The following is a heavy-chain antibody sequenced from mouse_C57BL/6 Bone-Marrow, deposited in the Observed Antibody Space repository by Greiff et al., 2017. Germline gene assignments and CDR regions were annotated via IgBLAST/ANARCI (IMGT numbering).Heavy chain of an antibody. J-gene: IGHJ2*01. CDR3: ARSGPLGRSFDY. Sequence: QFQLQQPGAELVKPGASVKMSCKASGYTFTSYWIPWVKQRPGQGLEWIGDIYPTSGRTNYNEKFKGKAILTVDTSSNTAYMQLSSLTSEDSAVFYCARSGPLGRSFDYWGQGTTLTVSS. CDR1: GYTFTSYW. D-gene: IGHD4-1*01. CDR2: IYPTSGRT. V-gene: IGHV1-55*01.